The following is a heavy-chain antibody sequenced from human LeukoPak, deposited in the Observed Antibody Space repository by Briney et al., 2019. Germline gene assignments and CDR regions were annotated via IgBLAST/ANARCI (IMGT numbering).Heavy chain of an antibody. Sequence: ASVKVSCKASGYTFTGYYMHWVRQAPRQGLEWMGWINPNSGGTNYAQKFQGRVTMTRDTSISTAYMELSRLRSDDTAVYYCARDGVSYYDSSGYSSYYYYMDVWGKGTTVTVSS. CDR2: INPNSGGT. CDR3: ARDGVSYYDSSGYSSYYYYMDV. J-gene: IGHJ6*03. CDR1: GYTFTGYY. D-gene: IGHD3-22*01. V-gene: IGHV1-2*02.